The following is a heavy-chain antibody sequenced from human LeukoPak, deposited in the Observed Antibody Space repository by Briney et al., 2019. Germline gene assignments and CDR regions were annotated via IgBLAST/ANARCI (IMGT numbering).Heavy chain of an antibody. D-gene: IGHD6-13*01. J-gene: IGHJ4*02. CDR2: IYWNDDK. Sequence: SGPTLVKPTQTLTLTCTFSCFSLSPSAAGVGWIRQPPGKSRECLTFIYWNDDKRYSPALRSRITITKDTSKNHVLLTVTNIDPVDTATYYCAHRLPTSGWYNFDYWGQGTLVTVSS. CDR1: CFSLSPSAAG. CDR3: AHRLPTSGWYNFDY. V-gene: IGHV2-5*01.